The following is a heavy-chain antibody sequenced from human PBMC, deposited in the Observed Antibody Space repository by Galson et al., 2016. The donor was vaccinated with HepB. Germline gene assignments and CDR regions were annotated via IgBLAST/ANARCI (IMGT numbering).Heavy chain of an antibody. D-gene: IGHD5-18*01. J-gene: IGHJ4*02. V-gene: IGHV3-7*04. CDR1: GITFSRYA. Sequence: SLRLSCAASGITFSRYAMNWVRQAPGKGLEWVATIKEDGSDKHYVDSAKGRFTISRDNAKNSLYLQMDSLRGEDTAVYYCARGSGYLIDYWGQGTLVTVSS. CDR3: ARGSGYLIDY. CDR2: IKEDGSDK.